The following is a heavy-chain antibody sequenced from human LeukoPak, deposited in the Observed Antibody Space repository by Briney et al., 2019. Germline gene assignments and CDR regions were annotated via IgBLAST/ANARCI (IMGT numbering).Heavy chain of an antibody. Sequence: PGGSLRLSCAASGFTFSSYSMYWVRQAPGKGLEWVSYISSSSSTIYYADSVKGRFTISRDNAKNSLYLQMNSLRDEDTAVYYCARDRSGIAVAGTRFDYWGQGTLVTVSS. CDR3: ARDRSGIAVAGTRFDY. CDR1: GFTFSSYS. V-gene: IGHV3-48*02. CDR2: ISSSSSTI. D-gene: IGHD6-19*01. J-gene: IGHJ4*02.